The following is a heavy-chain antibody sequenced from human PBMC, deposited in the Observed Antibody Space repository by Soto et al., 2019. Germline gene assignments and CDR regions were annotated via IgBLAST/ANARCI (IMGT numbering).Heavy chain of an antibody. V-gene: IGHV3-7*03. CDR2: IKEDGSGK. CDR1: GFTFSSYW. J-gene: IGHJ4*02. Sequence: EVQLAESGGGLVQPGGSLRLSCTASGFTFSSYWMRWVRQAPGKGLGWVANIKEDGSGKYYVDSVKGRFSISRDNARNSLYLQMNSLIVEDTAVYYCVRVGRVGGYWGQGALVTVSS. CDR3: VRVGRVGGY. D-gene: IGHD3-16*01.